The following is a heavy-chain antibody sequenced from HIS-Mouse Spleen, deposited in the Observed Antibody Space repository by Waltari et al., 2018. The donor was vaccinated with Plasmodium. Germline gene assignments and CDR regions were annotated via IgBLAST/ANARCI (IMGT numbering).Heavy chain of an antibody. Sequence: QVQLQQWGAGLLKPSETLSLTCAVYGGSFSGYYWSWIRQPPGKGLEWIGEIKHSGSTNSNPSLKSRVTISVDTSKNQFSLKLSSVTAADTAVYYCARGVGYCSGGSCDHYFDYWGQGTLVTVSS. CDR3: ARGVGYCSGGSCDHYFDY. CDR1: GGSFSGYY. CDR2: IKHSGST. V-gene: IGHV4-34*01. D-gene: IGHD2-15*01. J-gene: IGHJ4*02.